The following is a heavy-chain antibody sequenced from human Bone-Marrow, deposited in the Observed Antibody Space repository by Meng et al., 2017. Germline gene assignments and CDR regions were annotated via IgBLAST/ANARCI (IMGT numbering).Heavy chain of an antibody. V-gene: IGHV5-51*01. CDR2: IYPGDSDT. Sequence: GESLKISCKGSGYRFPDYWIVWVRQMPGKGLEYMGLIYPGDSDTKYSPSFQGHVIISADKSIRTAHLQWGSLKASDTAIYYCARFDPQKAIEYWGQGTQVTVSS. J-gene: IGHJ4*02. CDR3: ARFDPQKAIEY. CDR1: GYRFPDYW.